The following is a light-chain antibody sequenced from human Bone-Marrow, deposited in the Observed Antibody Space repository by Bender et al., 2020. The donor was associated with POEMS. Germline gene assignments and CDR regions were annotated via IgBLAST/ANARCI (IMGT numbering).Light chain of an antibody. CDR2: EVS. CDR1: SSDVGY. J-gene: IGLJ2*01. Sequence: QSALTQPASVAGSPGQSITISCTGTSSDVGYVSWYQQHPGKAPKLMIYEVSKRPSGVSNRFSGSKSGNTASLTISGLQAEDEADYYCCSYAGSSTHVVFGGGTKLTVL. V-gene: IGLV2-23*02. CDR3: CSYAGSSTHVV.